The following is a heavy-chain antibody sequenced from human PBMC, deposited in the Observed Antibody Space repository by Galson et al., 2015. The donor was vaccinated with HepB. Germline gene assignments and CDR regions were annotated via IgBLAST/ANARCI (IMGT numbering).Heavy chain of an antibody. CDR3: AKRMVRGVINHYMDF. CDR1: EFTFSSYA. J-gene: IGHJ6*02. Sequence: SLRLSCAASEFTFSSYAMSWVRQAPGKGLEWVSIISTSGGSTYYADSVKGRFTISRDNSKNTLYLQMSSLRAEDTAVYYCAKRMVRGVINHYMDFWGLGATVTVSS. V-gene: IGHV3-23*01. CDR2: ISTSGGST. D-gene: IGHD3-10*01.